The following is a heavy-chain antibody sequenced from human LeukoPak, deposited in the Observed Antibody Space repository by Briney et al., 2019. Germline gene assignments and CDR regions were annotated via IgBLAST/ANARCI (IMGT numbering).Heavy chain of an antibody. J-gene: IGHJ3*02. CDR2: ISAYNGNT. D-gene: IGHD2-2*01. CDR3: ARLEMGYCSSTSCRDAFDI. Sequence: HWASVKVSCKASGYTFTSYYLHWVRQAPGQGLEWMGWISAYNGNTNYAQKLQGRVTMTTDTSTSTAYMELRSLRSDDTAVYYCARLEMGYCSSTSCRDAFDIWGQGTMVTVSS. CDR1: GYTFTSYY. V-gene: IGHV1-18*04.